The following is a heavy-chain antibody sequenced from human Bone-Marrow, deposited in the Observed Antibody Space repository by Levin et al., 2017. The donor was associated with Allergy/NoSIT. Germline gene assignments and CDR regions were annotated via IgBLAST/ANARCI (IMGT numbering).Heavy chain of an antibody. CDR2: INYSGST. CDR1: GGSITSSSYY. Sequence: SETLSLTCTVSGGSITSSSYYWGWIRQPPGKGLEWIGSINYSGSTYYNPSLKSRVTMSVDTSKNQLSLKLTSVTAADTAVYYCARLYSGSRPPDYWGQGTLVTVSS. D-gene: IGHD1-26*01. J-gene: IGHJ4*02. V-gene: IGHV4-39*01. CDR3: ARLYSGSRPPDY.